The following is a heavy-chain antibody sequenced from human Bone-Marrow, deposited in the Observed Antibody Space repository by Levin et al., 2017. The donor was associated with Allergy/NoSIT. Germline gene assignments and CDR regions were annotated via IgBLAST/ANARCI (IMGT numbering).Heavy chain of an antibody. Sequence: PGGSLRLSCTGSGFTFGDYAMSWIRQAPGKGLEWVGFIRSKKYGGTIEYAASVKGRFTVSRDDSKSVAYLQMNSLKTEDTAVYYCARDPDYYGSGTYGFYGMDVWGQGTTVTVSS. CDR2: IRSKKYGGTI. CDR3: ARDPDYYGSGTYGFYGMDV. J-gene: IGHJ6*02. V-gene: IGHV3-49*03. CDR1: GFTFGDYA. D-gene: IGHD3-10*01.